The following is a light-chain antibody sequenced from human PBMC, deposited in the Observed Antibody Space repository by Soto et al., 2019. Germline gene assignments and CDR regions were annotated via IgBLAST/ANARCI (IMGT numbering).Light chain of an antibody. Sequence: QSVLTQPPSASGSPGQSVTISCTGTSSDVGGYNYVSWYQQHPGKAPKVMIYDVNKRPSGVPDRFSGSKSGNTASLTVSGLQAEDEADYYCSSHAVSDNPFVFGTGTKLTVL. J-gene: IGLJ1*01. CDR3: SSHAVSDNPFV. CDR2: DVN. CDR1: SSDVGGYNY. V-gene: IGLV2-8*01.